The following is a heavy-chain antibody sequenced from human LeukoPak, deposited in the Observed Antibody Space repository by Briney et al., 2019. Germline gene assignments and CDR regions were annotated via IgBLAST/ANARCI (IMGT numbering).Heavy chain of an antibody. D-gene: IGHD5-18*01. CDR1: GGTFTSYA. V-gene: IGHV1-69*13. CDR2: IIPIFGTA. Sequence: ASVYVSSTASGGTFTSYAISWVRQAPGQGVEWMGGIIPIFGTAKSTQKCQGRVTITADESTSTAYMELSSLRSEDTAVYYCARDPVPGPGYRYGHFDPGARGPRVPVSS. CDR3: ARDPVPGPGYRYGHFDP. J-gene: IGHJ5*02.